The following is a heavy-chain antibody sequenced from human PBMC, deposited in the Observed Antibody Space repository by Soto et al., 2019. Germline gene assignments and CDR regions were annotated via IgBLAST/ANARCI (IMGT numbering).Heavy chain of an antibody. CDR3: ARDRGRGYSYGYVFGYMDY. D-gene: IGHD5-18*01. CDR1: GFTFISYA. CDR2: ISYDGSNK. V-gene: IGHV3-30-3*01. J-gene: IGHJ4*02. Sequence: GSLRLSCAASGFTFISYAMHFFRHSAFKWLEWVAVISYDGSNKYYADSVKGRFTISRDNSKNTLYLQMNSLRAEDTAVYYCARDRGRGYSYGYVFGYMDYWGQGTLVTVSS.